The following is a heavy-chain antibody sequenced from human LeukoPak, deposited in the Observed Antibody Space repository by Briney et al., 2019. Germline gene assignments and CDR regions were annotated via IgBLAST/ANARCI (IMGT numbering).Heavy chain of an antibody. CDR1: GGSISSRNW. CDR2: IYHTGST. J-gene: IGHJ6*02. D-gene: IGHD3-22*01. CDR3: ARAYYDSSGVYYYYGMDV. Sequence: SETLSLTCAVSGGSISSRNWWSWVRQPPGKGLEWIGEIYHTGSTNFNPSLKSRVTISVDKSTNQFSLKLSSVTAADTAVYYCARAYYDSSGVYYYYGMDVWGQGTTVTVSS. V-gene: IGHV4-4*02.